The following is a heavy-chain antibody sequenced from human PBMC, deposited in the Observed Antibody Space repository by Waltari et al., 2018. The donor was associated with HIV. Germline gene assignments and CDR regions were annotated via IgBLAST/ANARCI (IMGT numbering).Heavy chain of an antibody. V-gene: IGHV3-23*01. CDR1: GFMFSNYV. CDR2: MSGRGSTT. D-gene: IGHD1-26*01. J-gene: IGHJ5*02. CDR3: AKDGGSYSGWYDP. Sequence: EVQMLESGGGLAQPGGARRVSCAAAGFMFSNYVMHWFRHSPGKGLEWISLMSGRGSTTYYTDSVKGRFIISRDNSRNILFLQMNNLRVEDTAVYYCAKDGGSYSGWYDPWGQGTLVTVSS.